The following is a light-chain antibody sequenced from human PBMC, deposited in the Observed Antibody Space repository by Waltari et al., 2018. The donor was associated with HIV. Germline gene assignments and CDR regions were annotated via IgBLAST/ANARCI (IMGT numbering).Light chain of an antibody. J-gene: IGKJ1*01. CDR1: QSVSSN. CDR2: GAS. Sequence: EIVMTQSPATLSVSPGERATLSCRASQSVSSNLAWYQQKPAHAPRLLIYGASTRATGIPARFSGSGSGTEFTLTISSLQSEDFAVYYCQHYNNWPSFGQGTKVEVK. V-gene: IGKV3-15*01. CDR3: QHYNNWPS.